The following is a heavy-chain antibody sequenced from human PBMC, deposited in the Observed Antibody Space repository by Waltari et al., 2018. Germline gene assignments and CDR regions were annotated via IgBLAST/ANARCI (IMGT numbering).Heavy chain of an antibody. V-gene: IGHV1-69-2*01. D-gene: IGHD3-16*01. CDR2: VDPEDGET. CDR1: GYTFTDYY. CDR3: AKDLGGADEYFDY. Sequence: EVQLVQSGAEVKKPGATVKISCKASGYTFTDYYMHWVQQAPGKGLEWMGRVDPEDGETIYAEKFQGRVTITADTSTDTAYMELNSLRAEDTAVYYCAKDLGGADEYFDYWGQGTLLTVSS. J-gene: IGHJ4*02.